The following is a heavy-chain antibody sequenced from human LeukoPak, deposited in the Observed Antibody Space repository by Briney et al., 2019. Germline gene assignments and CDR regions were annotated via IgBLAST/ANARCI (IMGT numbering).Heavy chain of an antibody. CDR2: ISWSSGSI. Sequence: PGGSLRLSCAASGFTFDDYAMHWVRQAPGKGLEWVSGISWSSGSIGYAVSVKGRFTISRDNAKNSLYLQMNSLRAEDTAVYYCAKDTTMVRGGAVSAFDYWGQGTLVTVSS. V-gene: IGHV3-9*01. CDR1: GFTFDDYA. J-gene: IGHJ4*02. D-gene: IGHD3-10*01. CDR3: AKDTTMVRGGAVSAFDY.